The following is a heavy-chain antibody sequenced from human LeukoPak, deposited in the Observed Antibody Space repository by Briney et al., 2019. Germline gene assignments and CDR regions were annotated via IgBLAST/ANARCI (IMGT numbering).Heavy chain of an antibody. D-gene: IGHD1-1*01. CDR3: ARSTAGLDY. CDR1: GFTFSSNW. V-gene: IGHV3-7*01. Sequence: TGGSLRLSCAASGFTFSSNWMSWVRQAPGKGLEWVANIKPDGSERYYVDSVKGRFTISRDNAKNSLYLQMNSLRAEDTAVYYCARSTAGLDYWGQGTLVTVSS. J-gene: IGHJ4*02. CDR2: IKPDGSER.